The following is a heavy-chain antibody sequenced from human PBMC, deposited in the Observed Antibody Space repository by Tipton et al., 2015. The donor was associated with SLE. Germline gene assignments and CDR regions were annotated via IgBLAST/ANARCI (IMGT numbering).Heavy chain of an antibody. CDR1: GGSFSTYY. J-gene: IGHJ4*02. D-gene: IGHD3-9*01. CDR2: IYYSGST. CDR3: ARGMVRDSDWPQFDS. Sequence: LRLSCTVSGGSFSTYYWSWLRQPPGKGLEWVGYIYYSGSTYYNPSLKSRVTISIDTSKIQFSLKLRSVTAADTAVYYCARGMVRDSDWPQFDSWGQGTLVTVSS. V-gene: IGHV4-59*12.